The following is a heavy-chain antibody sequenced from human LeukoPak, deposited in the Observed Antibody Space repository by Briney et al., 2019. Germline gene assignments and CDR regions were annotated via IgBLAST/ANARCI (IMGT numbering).Heavy chain of an antibody. D-gene: IGHD3-9*01. Sequence: GGSLRLSCAASGFTFSSYAMTWVRQAPGKGLEWVSDINGSGGRTNYADSVKGRFTISRDNSKNTLYLQMNSLRAEDTAVYYCARAAAGHHPVLRYFDWLESTSYYFDYWGQGTLVTVSS. CDR1: GFTFSSYA. J-gene: IGHJ4*02. V-gene: IGHV3-23*01. CDR2: INGSGGRT. CDR3: ARAAAGHHPVLRYFDWLESTSYYFDY.